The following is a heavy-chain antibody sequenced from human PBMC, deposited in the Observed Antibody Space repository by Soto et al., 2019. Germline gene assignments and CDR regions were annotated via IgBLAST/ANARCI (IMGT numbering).Heavy chain of an antibody. D-gene: IGHD6-19*01. CDR1: GGSISSYY. Sequence: SETLSLTCTVSGGSISSYYWSWIRQPPGKGLEWIGYIYYSGSTNYNPSLKSRVTISVDTSKNQFSLKLSSVTAGDTAVYYCATMGIAVAGTGGWCDPWGQGTLVTVSS. CDR3: ATMGIAVAGTGGWCDP. J-gene: IGHJ5*02. V-gene: IGHV4-59*01. CDR2: IYYSGST.